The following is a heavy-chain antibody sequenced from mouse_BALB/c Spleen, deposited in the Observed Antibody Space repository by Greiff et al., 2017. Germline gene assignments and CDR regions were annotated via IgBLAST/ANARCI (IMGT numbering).Heavy chain of an antibody. CDR2: ISSGSSTI. J-gene: IGHJ4*01. V-gene: IGHV5-17*02. Sequence: EVQVVESGGGLVQPGGSRKLSCAASGFTFSSFGMHWVRQAPEKGLEWVAYISSGSSTIYYADTVKGRFTISRDNPKNTLFLQMTSLRSEDTAMYYCASSRAAMDYWGQGTSVTVSS. CDR3: ASSRAAMDY. CDR1: GFTFSSFG.